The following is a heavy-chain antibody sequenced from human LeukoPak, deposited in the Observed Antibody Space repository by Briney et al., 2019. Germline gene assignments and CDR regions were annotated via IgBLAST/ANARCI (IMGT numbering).Heavy chain of an antibody. V-gene: IGHV3-23*01. CDR3: ANRGKKTVTTWFDP. Sequence: PGGSLRLSCAASGFTISSYAMSWVRQAPGKGLEWVSAISGSGGSTYYADSVKGRFTISRDNSKNTLYLQMNSLRAEDTAVYYCANRGKKTVTTWFDPWGQGTLVTVSS. D-gene: IGHD4-11*01. J-gene: IGHJ5*02. CDR2: ISGSGGST. CDR1: GFTISSYA.